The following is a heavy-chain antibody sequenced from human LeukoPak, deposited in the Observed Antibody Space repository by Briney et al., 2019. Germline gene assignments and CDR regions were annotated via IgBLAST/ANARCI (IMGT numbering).Heavy chain of an antibody. V-gene: IGHV1-8*03. CDR3: ARVSTPAGTRPRFDP. CDR2: TNPNSGNT. D-gene: IGHD6-13*01. Sequence: ASVKVSCKASGYTFTSYDINWVRQATGQGLEWMGWTNPNSGNTGYAQKFQGRVTITRNTSISTAYMELSSLRSEDTAVYYCARVSTPAGTRPRFDPWGQGTLVTVSS. CDR1: GYTFTSYD. J-gene: IGHJ5*02.